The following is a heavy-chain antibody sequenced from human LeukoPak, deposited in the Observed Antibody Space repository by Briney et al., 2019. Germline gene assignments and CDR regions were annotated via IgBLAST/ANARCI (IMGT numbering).Heavy chain of an antibody. D-gene: IGHD3-16*01. CDR3: ARRSTLKRWFDP. CDR2: INHSGST. CDR1: GGSFSGYY. Sequence: SETLSLTCAVYGGSFSGYYWSWIRQPPGKGLEWIGEINHSGSTNYNPSLKSRVTISVDTSKNQFSLKLSSVTAADTAVYHCARRSTLKRWFDPWGQGTLVTVSS. J-gene: IGHJ5*02. V-gene: IGHV4-34*01.